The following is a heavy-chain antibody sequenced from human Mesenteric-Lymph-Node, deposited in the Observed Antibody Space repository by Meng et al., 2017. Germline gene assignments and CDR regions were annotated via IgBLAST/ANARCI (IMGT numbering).Heavy chain of an antibody. Sequence: QVPLQESRPGLVKPSETLSLTCAVSGGSISRSDWWSWVRQPPGKGLEWIGEISHTGRTYYNPSLESRVTMSIDKSKNQISLRVSSVTAADTAVYYCARHHHSPTFDYWGQGTLVTVSS. D-gene: IGHD1-14*01. CDR2: ISHTGRT. V-gene: IGHV4-4*02. J-gene: IGHJ4*02. CDR1: GGSISRSDW. CDR3: ARHHHSPTFDY.